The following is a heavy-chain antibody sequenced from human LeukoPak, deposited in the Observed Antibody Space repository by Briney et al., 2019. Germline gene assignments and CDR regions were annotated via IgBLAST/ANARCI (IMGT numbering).Heavy chain of an antibody. V-gene: IGHV4-59*08. CDR1: GGPISSYY. J-gene: IGHJ2*01. CDR2: IYDSGSA. CDR3: TSEEVGSYWYFDL. Sequence: SETLSLTCTVSGGPISSYYWRWIRQPPREGLEWIGYIYDSGSANYIPSLISRVTISVDTSKNQFSLKLSSVTAADTAVYYCTSEEVGSYWYFDLWGRGTLVTVSS. D-gene: IGHD1-26*01.